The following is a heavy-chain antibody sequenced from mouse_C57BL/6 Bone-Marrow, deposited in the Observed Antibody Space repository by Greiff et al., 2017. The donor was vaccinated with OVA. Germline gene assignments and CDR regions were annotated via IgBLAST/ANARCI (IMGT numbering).Heavy chain of an antibody. D-gene: IGHD1-1*01. V-gene: IGHV14-4*01. CDR1: GFNIKDDY. J-gene: IGHJ2*01. CDR2: IDPENGDT. Sequence: EVQLQQSGAELVRPGASVKLSCTASGFNIKDDYMHWVKQRPEQGLEWIGWIDPENGDTEYASKFQGKATITADTSSNTAYLQLSSLTSEDTAVYYCTTRGYYGNWGQGTTLTVSS. CDR3: TTRGYYGN.